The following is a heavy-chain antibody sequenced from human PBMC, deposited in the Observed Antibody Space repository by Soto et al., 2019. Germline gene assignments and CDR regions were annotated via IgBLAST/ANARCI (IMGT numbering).Heavy chain of an antibody. V-gene: IGHV3-30-3*01. J-gene: IGHJ4*02. CDR2: ISYDGSNK. CDR3: ARDGPLPITSLDY. D-gene: IGHD1-20*01. CDR1: GFTFSTYA. Sequence: GGSLRLSCAASGFTFSTYAMHWVRQAPGKGLEWVAIISYDGSNKYYADSVKGRFTISRDNSKNTLYLQMNSLRAEDTAVYYCARDGPLPITSLDYWGQGTLVTVSS.